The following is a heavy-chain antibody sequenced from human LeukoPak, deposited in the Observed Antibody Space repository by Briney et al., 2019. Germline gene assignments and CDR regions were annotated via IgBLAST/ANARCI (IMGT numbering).Heavy chain of an antibody. CDR3: AREGSSGYSGYFDL. V-gene: IGHV3-30*03. CDR2: ISYDGSNK. CDR1: EFTFSSYG. D-gene: IGHD3-22*01. Sequence: GGSLRLSCAASEFTFSSYGMHWVRQAPGKGLEWVAVISYDGSNKYYADSVKGRFTISRDNAKNSLYLQMNSLRAEDTAVYYCAREGSSGYSGYFDLWGRGTLVTVSS. J-gene: IGHJ2*01.